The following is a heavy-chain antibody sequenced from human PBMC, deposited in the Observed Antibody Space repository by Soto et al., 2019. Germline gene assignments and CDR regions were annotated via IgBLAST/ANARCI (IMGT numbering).Heavy chain of an antibody. D-gene: IGHD5-18*01. Sequence: QVQLVQSGPEVRKPGTSVTVSCKSSEVTSTTSAVQCVRQARGQRFELIGWLVVGDGNTKYAQGFQERVTITRDMSKRTAYMALSSLSSEDTAVYYCKTGGARLWLPYYYYFDMAVWGQGPTVTVSS. CDR1: EVTSTTSA. CDR3: KTGGARLWLPYYYYFDMAV. V-gene: IGHV1-58*01. J-gene: IGHJ6*02. CDR2: LVVGDGNT.